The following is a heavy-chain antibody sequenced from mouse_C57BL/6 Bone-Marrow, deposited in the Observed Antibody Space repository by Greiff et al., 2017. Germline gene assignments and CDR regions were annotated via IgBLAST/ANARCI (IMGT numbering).Heavy chain of an antibody. Sequence: VQGVESGAELARPGASVKLSCKASGYTFTSYGISWVKQRTGQGLEWIGEIYPRSGNTYYNEKFKGKATLTADKSSSTAYMELRSLTSEDSAVYFCAIYPWFAYWGQGTLVTVSA. CDR3: AIYPWFAY. CDR1: GYTFTSYG. J-gene: IGHJ3*01. CDR2: IYPRSGNT. V-gene: IGHV1-81*01.